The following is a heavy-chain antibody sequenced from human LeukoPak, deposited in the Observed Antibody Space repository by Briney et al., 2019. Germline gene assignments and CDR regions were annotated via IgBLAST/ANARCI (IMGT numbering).Heavy chain of an antibody. J-gene: IGHJ4*02. V-gene: IGHV3-53*01. CDR1: GFTFSDYY. CDR3: ARDRYYYDSSGYYYDY. Sequence: GGSLRLSCAASGFTFSDYYMSWVRQAPGKGLEWVSVIYSGGSTYYADSVKGRFTISRDNSKNTLYLQMNSLRAEDTAVYYCARDRYYYDSSGYYYDYWGQGTLVTVSS. D-gene: IGHD3-22*01. CDR2: IYSGGST.